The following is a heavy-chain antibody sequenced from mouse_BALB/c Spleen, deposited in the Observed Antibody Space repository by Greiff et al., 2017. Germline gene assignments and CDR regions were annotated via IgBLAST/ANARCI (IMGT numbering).Heavy chain of an antibody. CDR2: ISSGGSYT. J-gene: IGHJ4*01. CDR3: ARQGAGYAMDY. Sequence: DVQLVESGGDLVKPGGSLKLSCAASGFTFSSYGMSWVRQTPDKRLEWVATISSGGSYTYYPDSVKGRFTISRDNAKNTLYLQMSSLKSEDTAMYYCARQGAGYAMDYWGQGTSVTVSS. CDR1: GFTFSSYG. V-gene: IGHV5-6*01. D-gene: IGHD3-3*01.